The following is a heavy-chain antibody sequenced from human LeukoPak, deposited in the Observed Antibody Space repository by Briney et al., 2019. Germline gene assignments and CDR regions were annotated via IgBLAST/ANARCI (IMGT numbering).Heavy chain of an antibody. CDR3: ARHRNFFDY. D-gene: IGHD2/OR15-2a*01. CDR2: IYYSGNT. V-gene: IGHV4-59*01. CDR1: GDSISSSY. Sequence: SETLSLTCTVSGDSISSSYWSWIRQPPGKGLEWIGYIYYSGNTNYNPSLKSRVTISVDTTRNRFSLKLSSVTAADTAVYYCARHRNFFDYWGQGILVTVSS. J-gene: IGHJ4*02.